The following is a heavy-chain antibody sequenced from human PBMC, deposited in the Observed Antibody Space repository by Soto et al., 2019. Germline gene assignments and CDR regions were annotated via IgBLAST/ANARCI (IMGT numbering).Heavy chain of an antibody. D-gene: IGHD2-15*01. CDR3: VRGLKWRALAY. J-gene: IGHJ4*02. Sequence: ASVKVSCKASGYTFIDYFIQWVRQAPGQGLEWMGWINPSSGETTYAQKFQGRVTMTRDTSISTAYMDLITLRSDDTAIYYCVRGLKWRALAYWGQGTRVTVSS. V-gene: IGHV1-2*02. CDR2: INPSSGET. CDR1: GYTFIDYF.